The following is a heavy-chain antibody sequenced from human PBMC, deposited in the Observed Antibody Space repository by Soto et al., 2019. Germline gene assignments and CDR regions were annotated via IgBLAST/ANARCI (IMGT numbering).Heavy chain of an antibody. CDR2: FDPEDGET. V-gene: IGHV1-24*01. CDR1: GYTLTELS. CDR3: ATKRYYYDRSYYYYGMDV. J-gene: IGHJ6*02. D-gene: IGHD3-22*01. Sequence: GASVKVSCKVSGYTLTELSMHWVRQAPGKGLEWMGGFDPEDGETIYAQKFQGRVTMTEDTSTDTAYMELSILRSEDTAVYYCATKRYYYDRSYYYYGMDVWGQGTTGTVSS.